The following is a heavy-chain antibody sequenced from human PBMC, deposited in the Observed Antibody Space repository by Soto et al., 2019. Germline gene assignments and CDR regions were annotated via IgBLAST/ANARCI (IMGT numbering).Heavy chain of an antibody. CDR2: IYYSGST. D-gene: IGHD3-3*01. CDR3: ASTYYDFWSGSLDY. CDR1: GGSISSGSYY. V-gene: IGHV4-39*01. J-gene: IGHJ4*02. Sequence: PSETLSLTCTVSGGSISSGSYYWGWIRQPPGKGLEWIGSIYYSGSTYYNPSLKSRVTISVDPSKNQFSLKLSSVTAADTAVYYCASTYYDFWSGSLDYWGQGTLVTVSS.